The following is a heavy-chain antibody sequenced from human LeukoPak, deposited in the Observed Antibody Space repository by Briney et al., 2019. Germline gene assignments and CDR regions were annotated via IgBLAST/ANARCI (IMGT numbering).Heavy chain of an antibody. CDR2: IYSDGTS. D-gene: IGHD3-10*01. CDR1: GFTVSSKY. J-gene: IGHJ4*02. CDR3: ATPRGIWGVSLDH. V-gene: IGHV3-53*01. Sequence: GGSLRLSCAASGFTVSSKYMSWVRQAPGKGLEWVSTIYSDGTSYYSDSVKGRFTISRDNSRNTLYLHMNSLRPEDTAVYYCATPRGIWGVSLDHWGQGTVVTVSS.